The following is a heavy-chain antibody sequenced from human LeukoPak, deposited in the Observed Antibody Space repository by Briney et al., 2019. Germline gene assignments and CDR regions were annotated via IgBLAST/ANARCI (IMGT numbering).Heavy chain of an antibody. CDR3: ARGTGEPGY. CDR2: IWYDGSNQ. D-gene: IGHD7-27*01. V-gene: IGHV3-33*08. J-gene: IGHJ4*02. Sequence: GGSLRLSCVASGFNFGKYAMQWVRQAPGKGLEWVAVIWYDGSNQYYAESVKGRFTISRDNSWNILYLQMDNLRAEDTAVYYCARGTGEPGYWGPGTLVTVSS. CDR1: GFNFGKYA.